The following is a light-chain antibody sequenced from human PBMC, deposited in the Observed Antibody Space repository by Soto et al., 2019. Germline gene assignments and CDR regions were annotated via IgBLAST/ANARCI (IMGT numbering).Light chain of an antibody. CDR1: QDISRY. Sequence: PLTQSPSSLPASVGDRVTITCRASQDISRYLAWYQQRAGKAPKLLIYGASTLQSGVPSRFSGSGSGTAFTLTISSLQPEDFATYHCQQLQRTPFTFGPGTTVDV. CDR2: GAS. V-gene: IGKV1-9*01. CDR3: QQLQRTPFT. J-gene: IGKJ3*01.